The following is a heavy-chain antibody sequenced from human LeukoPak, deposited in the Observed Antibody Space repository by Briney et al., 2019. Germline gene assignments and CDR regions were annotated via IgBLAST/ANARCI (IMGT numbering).Heavy chain of an antibody. CDR1: GGSVSSGTYY. V-gene: IGHV4-61*01. J-gene: IGHJ4*02. Sequence: PSETLSLTCAVSGGSVSSGTYYWTWIRQPPGKGLEWIGYIYDSGSTNYNPSLKSRVTMSVDTSKNQFSLKLSSVTAADTAVYYCARTMVGATFYFDFWGQGTLVTVSS. D-gene: IGHD1-26*01. CDR3: ARTMVGATFYFDF. CDR2: IYDSGST.